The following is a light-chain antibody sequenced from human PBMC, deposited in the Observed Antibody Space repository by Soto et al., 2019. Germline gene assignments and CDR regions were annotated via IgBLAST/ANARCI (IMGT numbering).Light chain of an antibody. CDR1: ALPKKY. J-gene: IGLJ2*01. V-gene: IGLV3-16*01. CDR2: KDS. Sequence: SYELTQPPSVSVSLGQMARITCSGEALPKKYAYWYQQKPGQFPVLVIYKDSERPSGIPERFSGSSSGTIVTLTISGVQAEDEADYYWLSADSSGTFVVFGGGTQLTVL. CDR3: LSADSSGTFVV.